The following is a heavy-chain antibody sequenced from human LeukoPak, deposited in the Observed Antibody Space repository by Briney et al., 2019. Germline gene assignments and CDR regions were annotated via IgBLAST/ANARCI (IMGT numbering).Heavy chain of an antibody. Sequence: GGSLRLSCAASGFTFRSYGMHWVRQAPGKGLEWVAVIWYDGSNKYYADSVKGRFTISRDNSKNTLYLQMNSLRAEDTAVYYCARESYYYDSSGYLDYWGQGTLVTVSS. CDR2: IWYDGSNK. CDR1: GFTFRSYG. J-gene: IGHJ4*02. CDR3: ARESYYYDSSGYLDY. D-gene: IGHD3-22*01. V-gene: IGHV3-33*08.